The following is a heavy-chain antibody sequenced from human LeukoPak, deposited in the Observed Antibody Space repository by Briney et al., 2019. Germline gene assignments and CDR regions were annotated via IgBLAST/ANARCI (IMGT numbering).Heavy chain of an antibody. D-gene: IGHD5-18*01. Sequence: GGSLRLSCAASGFTFSYSWMHWVRQAPGKGLVWVSRINSDGSTTSYADSVMGRFTISRDNAKNTLYLQVGSLRAEDTAVYYCARGGYTYDNWYFDLWGRGTLVTVSS. CDR2: INSDGSTT. CDR3: ARGGYTYDNWYFDL. J-gene: IGHJ2*01. V-gene: IGHV3-74*01. CDR1: GFTFSYSW.